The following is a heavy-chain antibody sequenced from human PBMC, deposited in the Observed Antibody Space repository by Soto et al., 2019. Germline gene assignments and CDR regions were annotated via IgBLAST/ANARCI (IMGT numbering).Heavy chain of an antibody. D-gene: IGHD2-21*01. V-gene: IGHV3-48*03. J-gene: IGHJ5*02. CDR3: ARERKYSGSTDWSAP. CDR1: GFTFSDYE. CDR2: ISGSGSTI. Sequence: RRLSCAASGFTFSDYEMNWVRQAPGKGLEWVSYISGSGSTIYYADSVKGRFTISRDNAKNSLYLQMNSLRDEDTALDYCARERKYSGSTDWSAPWGQGTLVTVSS.